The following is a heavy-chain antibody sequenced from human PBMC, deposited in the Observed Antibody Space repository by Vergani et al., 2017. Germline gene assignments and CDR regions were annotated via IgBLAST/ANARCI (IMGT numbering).Heavy chain of an antibody. V-gene: IGHV1-2*02. D-gene: IGHD6-6*01. CDR3: ARVHESIEYSSSSGDYYYYYMDV. J-gene: IGHJ6*03. Sequence: QVQLVQSGAEVEKPGASVKVSCKASGYTFTGYYMHWVRQAPGQGLEWMGWIIPNSGGTNYAQKFQGRVTMTRDTSISTAYMELSRLRSDDTAVYYCARVHESIEYSSSSGDYYYYYMDVWGKGTTVTVSS. CDR2: IIPNSGGT. CDR1: GYTFTGYY.